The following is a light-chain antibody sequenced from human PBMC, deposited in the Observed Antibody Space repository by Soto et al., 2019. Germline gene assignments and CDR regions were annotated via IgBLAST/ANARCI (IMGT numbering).Light chain of an antibody. CDR3: CSYAGSPRYV. V-gene: IGLV2-11*01. CDR1: SSDVGTYNY. CDR2: DVS. Sequence: QSVLTQPRSVSGSPGQSVTISCTGTSSDVGTYNYVSWYQQHPGKAPKVMIYDVSERPSGVPDRFSGSKSGNTASLTISGLQAEDEADYYCCSYAGSPRYVFGTGTQLTVL. J-gene: IGLJ1*01.